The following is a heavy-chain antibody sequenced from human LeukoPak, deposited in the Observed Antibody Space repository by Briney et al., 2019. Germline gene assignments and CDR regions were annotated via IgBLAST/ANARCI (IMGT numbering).Heavy chain of an antibody. J-gene: IGHJ4*02. CDR3: ARDLGYSYSSFDY. D-gene: IGHD5-18*01. Sequence: PSETLSLTCIVSGGSISGYYWNWIRQPAGKGLEWIGRIYTNVITDYNPSLKSRVTMSVDTSKNQFSLMLSSATAADTAVYYCARDLGYSYSSFDYWGQGTLVTVSS. CDR1: GGSISGYY. V-gene: IGHV4-4*07. CDR2: IYTNVIT.